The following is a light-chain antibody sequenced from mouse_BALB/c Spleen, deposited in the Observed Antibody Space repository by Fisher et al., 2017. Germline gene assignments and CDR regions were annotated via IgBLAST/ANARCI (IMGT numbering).Light chain of an antibody. CDR2: DTS. CDR3: QQRSSYPHT. Sequence: IVLTQSPAIMSASPGEKVTMTCSASSSVSYMHWYQQKSGTSPKRWIYDTSKLASGVPARFSGSGSGTSYSLTISRMEAEDAATYYCQQRSSYPHTFGAGTKLELK. J-gene: IGKJ5*01. CDR1: SSVSY. V-gene: IGKV4-59*01.